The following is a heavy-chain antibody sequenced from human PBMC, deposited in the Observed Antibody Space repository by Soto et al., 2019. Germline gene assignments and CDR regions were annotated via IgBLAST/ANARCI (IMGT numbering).Heavy chain of an antibody. V-gene: IGHV4-39*07. Sequence: SETLSLTCTVSGGSFSSSSYYWGWIRQPPGKGLEWIGSIYYSGSTNYNPSLKSRVTISVDTSKNQFSLKLSSVTAADTAVYYCARASSGYYYSFDYWGQGTTVTVSS. CDR1: GGSFSSSSYY. D-gene: IGHD3-22*01. CDR3: ARASSGYYYSFDY. J-gene: IGHJ4*03. CDR2: IYYSGST.